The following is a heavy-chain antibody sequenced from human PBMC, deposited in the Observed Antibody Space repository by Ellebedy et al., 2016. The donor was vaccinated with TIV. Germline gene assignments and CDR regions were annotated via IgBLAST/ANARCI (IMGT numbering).Heavy chain of an antibody. V-gene: IGHV4-39*01. J-gene: IGHJ3*02. Sequence: SETLSLTXTVSGGSISSSSYYWGWIRQPPGKGLEWIGSIYYSGSTYYNPSLKSRVTISVDTSKNQFSLKLSSVTAADTAVYYCATQPYQPLFDIWGQGTMVTVSS. D-gene: IGHD2-2*01. CDR3: ATQPYQPLFDI. CDR2: IYYSGST. CDR1: GGSISSSSYY.